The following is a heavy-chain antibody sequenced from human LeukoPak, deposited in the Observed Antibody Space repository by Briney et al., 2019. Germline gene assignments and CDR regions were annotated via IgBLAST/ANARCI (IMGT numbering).Heavy chain of an antibody. V-gene: IGHV3-30*02. CDR2: IRYDGSNK. CDR3: AKDLRGGDFWSGYYDGY. J-gene: IGHJ4*02. Sequence: PGGSLRLSCAASGFTFSSYGMHWVRQAPGKGLEWVAFIRYDGSNKYYADSVKGRFTISRDNSKNTLYLQMNSLRAEDTAVYYCAKDLRGGDFWSGYYDGYWGQGTLVTVSS. CDR1: GFTFSSYG. D-gene: IGHD3-3*01.